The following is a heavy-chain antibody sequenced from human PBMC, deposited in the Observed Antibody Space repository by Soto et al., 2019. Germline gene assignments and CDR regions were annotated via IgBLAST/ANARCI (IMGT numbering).Heavy chain of an antibody. CDR2: INHSEST. CDR3: ARGTRVATILTYAEYFQH. J-gene: IGHJ1*01. V-gene: IGHV4-34*01. Sequence: QVQLQQWGAGLLKPSETLSLTCAVYGGSFSGYYWSWIRQPPGKGLEWIGEINHSESTNYNPSLKSRGTISVDTSKNQFSLKLSSVTAADTAVYYCARGTRVATILTYAEYFQHWGQGTLVTVSS. D-gene: IGHD5-12*01. CDR1: GGSFSGYY.